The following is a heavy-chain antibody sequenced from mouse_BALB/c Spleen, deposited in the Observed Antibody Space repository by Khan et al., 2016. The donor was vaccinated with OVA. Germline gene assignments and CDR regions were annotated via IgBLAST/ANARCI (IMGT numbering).Heavy chain of an antibody. D-gene: IGHD1-1*01. CDR2: IDPFNGGS. V-gene: IGHV1-31*01. CDR3: ATHGSNSWFAY. CDR1: GYSFTSYY. Sequence: EVQLQESGPELMKPGASVKISCKASGYSFTSYYIHWVKQSHGKTLEWIGYIDPFNGGSTYNQKFKVKATLTVDKSSITAYMHLSSLTSEDSAVXYCATHGSNSWFAYWGQGTLVTVSA. J-gene: IGHJ3*01.